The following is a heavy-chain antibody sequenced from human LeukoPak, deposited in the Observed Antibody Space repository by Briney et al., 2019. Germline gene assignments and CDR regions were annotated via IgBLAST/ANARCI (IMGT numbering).Heavy chain of an antibody. CDR1: GGTFSIYA. V-gene: IGHV1-69*13. D-gene: IGHD3-22*01. CDR2: IIPIFGTA. CDR3: ARGDYYDSSGYPPSYYFDY. J-gene: IGHJ4*02. Sequence: SVKVSCMTSGGTFSIYAISWVRQAPGQGLGWMGGIIPIFGTANYAQKFQGRVTITADESTSTAYIELSSLRSEDTAVYYCARGDYYDSSGYPPSYYFDYWGQGTLVTVSS.